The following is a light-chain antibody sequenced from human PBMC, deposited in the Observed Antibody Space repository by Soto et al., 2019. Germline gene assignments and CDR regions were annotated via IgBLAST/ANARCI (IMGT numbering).Light chain of an antibody. CDR2: SAS. CDR1: HAISNY. J-gene: IGKJ1*01. CDR3: QKYNSAPWT. Sequence: GDRVTIPCQVCHAISNYLACYQRKPGKLPALLISSASTLQSGAPSRFSGSGSGTDFTPAISSLQPEDVATYYCQKYNSAPWTFAQRTKVDIK. V-gene: IGKV1-27*01.